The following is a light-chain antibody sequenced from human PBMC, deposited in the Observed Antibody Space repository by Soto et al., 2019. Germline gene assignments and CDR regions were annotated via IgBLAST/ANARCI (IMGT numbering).Light chain of an antibody. CDR3: QHTFNSPPWT. J-gene: IGKJ1*01. Sequence: DIHMTQSPSSLSASVCDTVTITCRASQNIDMYLNWYQQKPGKAPRVLISGASNLQSGVPSRFSGSGSGTDFTLTISSLQSEDFASYFCQHTFNSPPWTFGQGTKVEVK. CDR2: GAS. CDR1: QNIDMY. V-gene: IGKV1-39*01.